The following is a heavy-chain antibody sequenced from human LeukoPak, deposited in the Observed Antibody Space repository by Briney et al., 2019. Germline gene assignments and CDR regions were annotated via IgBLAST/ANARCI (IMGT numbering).Heavy chain of an antibody. J-gene: IGHJ4*02. V-gene: IGHV3-23*01. CDR1: GFTFSSYA. CDR2: ISGSGGST. CDR3: AKDVSYCSSTSCYVDYFDY. Sequence: GGSLRLSCAASGFTFSSYAMSWVRQAPGKGLEWVSAISGSGGSTYYADSVKGRFTISRDNSENTLYLQMKSLRAEDTAVYYCAKDVSYCSSTSCYVDYFDYWGQGTLVTVSS. D-gene: IGHD2-2*01.